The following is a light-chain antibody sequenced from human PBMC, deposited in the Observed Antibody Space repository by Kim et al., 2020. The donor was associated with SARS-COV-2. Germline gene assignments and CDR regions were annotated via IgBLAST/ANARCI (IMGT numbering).Light chain of an antibody. CDR1: QSLLHSNGYNY. V-gene: IGKV2-28*01. Sequence: DIVMTQSPLSLPVTPGEPASISCRSSQSLLHSNGYNYLDWYLQKPGQSPQLLIYLGSNRASGVPDRFSGSGSGTDFTLKISRVEAEDVGVYYCMQALQTPRFGQRTKVDIK. J-gene: IGKJ1*01. CDR3: MQALQTPR. CDR2: LGS.